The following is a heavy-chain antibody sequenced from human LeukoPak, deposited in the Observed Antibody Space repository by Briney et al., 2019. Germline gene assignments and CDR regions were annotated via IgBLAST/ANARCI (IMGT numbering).Heavy chain of an antibody. CDR2: IYYGGST. J-gene: IGHJ6*03. CDR3: ARDAGGATIASYYYYMDV. CDR1: GGSISSYY. Sequence: TSETLSLTCTVSGGSISSYYWSWIRQPPGKGLEWIGYIYYGGSTNYNPSLKSRVTISVDTSKNQFSLKLSSVTAADTAVYYCARDAGGATIASYYYYMDVWGKGTTVTVS. D-gene: IGHD5-12*01. V-gene: IGHV4-59*01.